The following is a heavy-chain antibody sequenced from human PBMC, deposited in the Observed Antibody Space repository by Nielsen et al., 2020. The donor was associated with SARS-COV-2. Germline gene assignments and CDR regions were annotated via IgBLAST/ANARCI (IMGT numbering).Heavy chain of an antibody. V-gene: IGHV1-69*13. CDR2: IIPIFGTA. CDR3: ARKSGAARRLFGYYYYYGMDV. Sequence: SVKVSCKASGGTFSSYAISWVRQAPGQGLEWMGGIIPIFGTANYAQKFQGRVTITADESTSTAYMELSGLRSEDTAVYYCARKSGAARRLFGYYYYYGMDVWGQGTTVTVSS. CDR1: GGTFSSYA. D-gene: IGHD6-6*01. J-gene: IGHJ6*02.